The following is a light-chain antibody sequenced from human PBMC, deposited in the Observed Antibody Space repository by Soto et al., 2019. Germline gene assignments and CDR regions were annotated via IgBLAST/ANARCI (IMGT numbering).Light chain of an antibody. V-gene: IGLV2-14*01. J-gene: IGLJ1*01. CDR2: EVS. Sequence: QSVLTQPASVSGSLGPSITISCTGTSTDFGGQNYVSWYQQHPGRAPKLILYEVSNRPSGVSNRFSGSKSGNTASLTIAGLQADDVADYYCSVYPVVVPLEVFGPGTKVTVL. CDR1: STDFGGQNY. CDR3: SVYPVVVPLEV.